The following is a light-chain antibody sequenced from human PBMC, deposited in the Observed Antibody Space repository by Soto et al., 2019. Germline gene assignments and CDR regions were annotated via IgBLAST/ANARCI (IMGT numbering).Light chain of an antibody. J-gene: IGKJ1*01. CDR2: GAS. Sequence: IVLTQSPGTLSLSTGERATLSCSAVQSVSISYLAWYQLKPGQAPRLRIYGASSRATGIPDRFSGSGSGTDFTLTISRLEPEDFAVYYCQQYGDSTGWTFGQGTKVDIK. CDR1: QSVSISY. V-gene: IGKV3-20*01. CDR3: QQYGDSTGWT.